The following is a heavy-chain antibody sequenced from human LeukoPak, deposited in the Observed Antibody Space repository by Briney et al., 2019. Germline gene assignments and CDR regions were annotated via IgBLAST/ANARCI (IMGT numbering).Heavy chain of an antibody. CDR3: AKDHYYDSSGYDY. D-gene: IGHD3-22*01. CDR2: ISSSGSTI. J-gene: IGHJ4*02. Sequence: GGSLRLSCAASGFTFSSYEMNWVRQAPGKGLEWVSYISSSGSTIYYADSVKGRFTISGDNAKNSLYLQMNSLRAEDTAVYYCAKDHYYDSSGYDYWGQGTLVTVSS. CDR1: GFTFSSYE. V-gene: IGHV3-48*03.